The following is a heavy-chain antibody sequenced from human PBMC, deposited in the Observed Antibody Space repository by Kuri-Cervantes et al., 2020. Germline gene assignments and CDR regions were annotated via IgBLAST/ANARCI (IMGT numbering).Heavy chain of an antibody. V-gene: IGHV1-2*04. Sequence: ASVKVSCKASGYTFTGYYMHWVRQAPGQGLEWMGWINPNSGGTNYAQKLQGWVTMTRDTSISTAYMELSRLRSDDTAVYYCARGSPVTYGMDVWGQGTTVTVSS. D-gene: IGHD4-17*01. CDR3: ARGSPVTYGMDV. CDR1: GYTFTGYY. CDR2: INPNSGGT. J-gene: IGHJ6*02.